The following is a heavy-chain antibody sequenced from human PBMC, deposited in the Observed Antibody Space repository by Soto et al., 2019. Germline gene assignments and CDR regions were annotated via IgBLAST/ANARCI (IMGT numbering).Heavy chain of an antibody. CDR2: IYYNGNT. CDR3: ARANWYSEY. Sequence: QVQLQESGPGLVKPSETLSLTCTVSGGSISNHYWSWIRQPPGKGLAWIGHIYYNGNTNYNPALKSRVTMSVDTSMNPISLKLSSGAAADTAVYYCARANWYSEYWGQGTLVTVSS. V-gene: IGHV4-59*11. D-gene: IGHD7-27*01. CDR1: GGSISNHY. J-gene: IGHJ4*02.